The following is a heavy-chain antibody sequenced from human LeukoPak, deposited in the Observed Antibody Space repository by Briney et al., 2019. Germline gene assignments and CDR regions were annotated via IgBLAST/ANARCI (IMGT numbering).Heavy chain of an antibody. V-gene: IGHV4-34*01. J-gene: IGHJ4*02. CDR1: GGSFSGYY. CDR3: ARGRRDYCSGGSCYYFDY. D-gene: IGHD2-15*01. Sequence: PSETLSLTCAVYGGSFSGYYWSWIRQPPGEGLEWIGEINHSGSTNYNPSLKSRVTISVDTSKNQFSLKLSSVTAADTAVYYCARGRRDYCSGGSCYYFDYWGQGTLVTVSS. CDR2: INHSGST.